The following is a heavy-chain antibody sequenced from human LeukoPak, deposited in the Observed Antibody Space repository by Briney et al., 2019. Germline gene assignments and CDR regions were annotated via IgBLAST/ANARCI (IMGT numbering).Heavy chain of an antibody. V-gene: IGHV7-4-1*01. J-gene: IGHJ4*02. CDR1: GFTFNDYV. CDR3: VRARRGTVAGLDY. Sequence: ASVTVSCKTSGFTFNDYVMNWVRQAPGQGLQWMGWINTNTGDPTYAQGFRGRFFFSLDSSLTTTYLQISTLEPGDTAVYYCVRARRGTVAGLDYWGQGTLVTVSS. D-gene: IGHD6-19*01. CDR2: INTNTGDP.